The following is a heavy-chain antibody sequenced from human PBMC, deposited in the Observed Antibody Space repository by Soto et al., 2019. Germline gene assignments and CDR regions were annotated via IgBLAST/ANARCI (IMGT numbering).Heavy chain of an antibody. V-gene: IGHV1-2*02. CDR1: GYTFPDYY. J-gene: IGHJ4*02. D-gene: IGHD6-13*01. CDR2: INPKSGVT. Sequence: QLHLVQSGAEVKKPGASVRVSCKASGYTFPDYYIHWLRQAPGQVLEWMGWINPKSGVTNSAQKFQGRITMTRDTSITTAYLELSSLRSDDTAVYYCARGPKQTPRHSNSWFVPDYWGQGSLVTVSS. CDR3: ARGPKQTPRHSNSWFVPDY.